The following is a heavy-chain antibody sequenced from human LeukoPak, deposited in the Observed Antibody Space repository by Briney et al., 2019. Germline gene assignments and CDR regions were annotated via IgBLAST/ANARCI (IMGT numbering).Heavy chain of an antibody. CDR1: GYTFTGYY. J-gene: IGHJ5*02. V-gene: IGHV1-2*02. CDR2: INPNSGDT. D-gene: IGHD2-2*01. CDR3: ARVQYQLLFGWFDP. Sequence: ASVKLSCKASGYTFTGYYMHWVRQAPGQGLEWMGWINPNSGDTNYAQKFQGRVTMTRDTSISTAYMELSRLRSDDTAVYYCARVQYQLLFGWFDPWGQGTLVTVSS.